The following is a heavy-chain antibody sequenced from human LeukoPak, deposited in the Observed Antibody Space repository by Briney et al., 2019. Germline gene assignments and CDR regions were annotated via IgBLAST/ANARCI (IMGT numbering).Heavy chain of an antibody. J-gene: IGHJ6*03. D-gene: IGHD2-2*01. CDR2: MNPNSGNT. V-gene: IGHV1-8*01. CDR1: GYTFTSYD. CDR3: ARWGDGSGPAAAYYYYYMDV. Sequence: ASVKVSCKASGYTFTSYDINWVRQATGQGLEWMGWMNPNSGNTGYAQKFQGRVTMTRNTSISTAYMELSSLRSEDTAVYYCARWGDGSGPAAAYYYYYMDVWGKGTTVTVSS.